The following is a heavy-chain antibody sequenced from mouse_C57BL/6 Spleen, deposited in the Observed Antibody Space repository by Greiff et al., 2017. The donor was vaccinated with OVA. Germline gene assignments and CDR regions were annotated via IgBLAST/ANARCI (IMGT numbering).Heavy chain of an antibody. V-gene: IGHV1-22*01. CDR3: ARFTTVVAHFDY. J-gene: IGHJ2*01. CDR1: GYTFTDYN. Sequence: VQLQQSGPELVKPGASVKMSCKASGYTFTDYNMHWVKQSHGKSLEWIGYINPNNGGTSYNQKFKGKATLTVNKSSSTAYMELRSLTSEDSAVYYCARFTTVVAHFDYWGQGTTLTVSS. D-gene: IGHD1-1*01. CDR2: INPNNGGT.